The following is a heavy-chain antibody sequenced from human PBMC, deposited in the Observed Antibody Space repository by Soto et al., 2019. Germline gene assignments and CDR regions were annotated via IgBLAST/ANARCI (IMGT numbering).Heavy chain of an antibody. V-gene: IGHV1-2*04. CDR2: INPNNGGT. CDR3: ARGQSLRFLEWLSSHRNWFDP. J-gene: IGHJ5*02. D-gene: IGHD3-3*01. CDR1: GYTFTSYG. Sequence: ASVKVSCKASGYTFTSYGISWVRQAPGQGLEWMGWINPNNGGTNYAQKLQGWVTMTRDTSISTAYMELSRLRSDDTAVYYCARGQSLRFLEWLSSHRNWFDPWGQGTLVTVSS.